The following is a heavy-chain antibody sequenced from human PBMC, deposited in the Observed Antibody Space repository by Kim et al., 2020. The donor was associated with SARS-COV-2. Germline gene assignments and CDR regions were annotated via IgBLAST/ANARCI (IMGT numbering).Heavy chain of an antibody. J-gene: IGHJ6*02. CDR3: ARSKQLAGYYYGMDV. Sequence: DSVKGRFTISRDNAKNSLYLQMNSLRAEDTAVYYCARSKQLAGYYYGMDVWGQGTTVTVSS. D-gene: IGHD6-6*01. V-gene: IGHV3-7*01.